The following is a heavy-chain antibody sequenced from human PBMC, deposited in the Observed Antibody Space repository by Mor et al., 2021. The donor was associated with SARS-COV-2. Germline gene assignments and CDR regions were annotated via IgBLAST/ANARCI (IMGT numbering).Heavy chain of an antibody. CDR2: VNGNGGST. CDR3: AKESTSTSRGSFDY. V-gene: IGHV3-23*01. CDR1: YV. D-gene: IGHD2-2*01. Sequence: YVVNWVRQAPGKGLQWVSGVNGNGGSTYYADAAKGRFTIYRDNSEHMVYLQMNSLRDEDTAVYYCAKESTSTSRGSFDYWGQGTLV. J-gene: IGHJ4*02.